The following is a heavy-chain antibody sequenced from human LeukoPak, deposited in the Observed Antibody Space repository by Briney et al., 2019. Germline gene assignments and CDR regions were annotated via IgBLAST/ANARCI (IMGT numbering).Heavy chain of an antibody. CDR2: ISSSSSYI. CDR1: GFTFSSYS. V-gene: IGHV3-21*01. CDR3: ARDGAGGSMDV. D-gene: IGHD6-19*01. Sequence: PGGSLRLSCAASGFTFSSYSVDWVRQAPGKGLEWVSSISSSSSYIYYADSVKGRFTISRDNAKNSLYLQMNSLRAEDTAVYYCARDGAGGSMDVWGQGTTVTVSS. J-gene: IGHJ6*02.